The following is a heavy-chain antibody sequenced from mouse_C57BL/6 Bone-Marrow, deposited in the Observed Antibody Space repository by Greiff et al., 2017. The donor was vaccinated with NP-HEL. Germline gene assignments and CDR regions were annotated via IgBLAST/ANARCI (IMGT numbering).Heavy chain of an antibody. Sequence: QVQLQQSGAELVKPGASVKISCKASGYAFSSYWMNWVKQRPGKGLEWIGQIYPGDGDTNYNGKFKGKATLTADKSSSTAYMQLSSLTSEDSAVYFWSRYYGSSYYFGYWGQGTTLTVSS. J-gene: IGHJ2*01. D-gene: IGHD1-1*01. V-gene: IGHV1-80*01. CDR2: IYPGDGDT. CDR1: GYAFSSYW. CDR3: SRYYGSSYYFGY.